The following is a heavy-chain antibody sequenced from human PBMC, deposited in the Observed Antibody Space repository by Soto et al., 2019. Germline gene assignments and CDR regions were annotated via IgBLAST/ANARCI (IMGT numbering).Heavy chain of an antibody. CDR3: AIPGGGEDYGMDV. CDR1: GYTFTSYY. Sequence: ASVKVSCKASGYTFTSYYMHWVRQAPGQGLEWMGIINPSGGSTSYAQKFQGRVTMTRDTSTSTVYMELSSLRSEDTAVYYCAIPGGGEDYGMDVWGQGTTVTVSS. D-gene: IGHD2-21*01. CDR2: INPSGGST. V-gene: IGHV1-46*01. J-gene: IGHJ6*02.